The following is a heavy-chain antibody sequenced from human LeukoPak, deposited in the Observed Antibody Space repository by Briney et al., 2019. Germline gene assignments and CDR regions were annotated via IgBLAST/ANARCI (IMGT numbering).Heavy chain of an antibody. CDR1: GFTFSSYI. J-gene: IGHJ5*02. CDR3: ARDPPLIYYDSSGPS. CDR2: ISSSSSYI. D-gene: IGHD3-22*01. Sequence: GGSLRLSCAASGFTFSSYIMNWVRQAPGKGLEGFSSISSSSSYIYYADSVKGRFTISRDNAKNSLYLQMNSLRAEDTAVYYCARDPPLIYYDSSGPSWGQGTLVTVSS. V-gene: IGHV3-21*01.